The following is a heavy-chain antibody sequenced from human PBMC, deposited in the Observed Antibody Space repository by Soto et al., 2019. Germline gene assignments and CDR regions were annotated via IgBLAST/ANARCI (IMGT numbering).Heavy chain of an antibody. V-gene: IGHV4-34*01. D-gene: IGHD5-18*01. Sequence: SETLSLTCAVSGESLTAYFWTWIRQSPGKGLEWIGEISHGEGTDYNPSLKSRVSISMDTSKNQFSLKLSSVTAADTAVYYCASNSYGYTFYDYWGQGTLVTVSS. CDR3: ASNSYGYTFYDY. J-gene: IGHJ4*02. CDR1: GESLTAYF. CDR2: ISHGEGT.